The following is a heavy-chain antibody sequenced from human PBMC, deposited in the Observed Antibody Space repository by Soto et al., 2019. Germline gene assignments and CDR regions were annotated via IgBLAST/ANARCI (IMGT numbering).Heavy chain of an antibody. CDR3: TTARAVSGYYLAVFDI. CDR1: GFTFSNAW. V-gene: IGHV3-15*01. J-gene: IGHJ3*02. D-gene: IGHD3-22*01. CDR2: IKSKTDGGTT. Sequence: GGSLRLSCAASGFTFSNAWMSWVRQAPGKGLEWVGRIKSKTDGGTTDYAAPVKGRFTISRDDSKNMLYLQMNSLKTEDTAVYYCTTARAVSGYYLAVFDIWGQGTMVTVSS.